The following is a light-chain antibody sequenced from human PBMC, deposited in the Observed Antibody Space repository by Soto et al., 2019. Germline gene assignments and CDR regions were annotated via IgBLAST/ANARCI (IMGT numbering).Light chain of an antibody. CDR3: QTWDTGSVV. Sequence: QPVLTQSPSASASLGASVKFTCTLSSGHSSYAIAWHQQQPEKGPRYLMKLNSDGSHNKGDGIPDRFSGSSSGAERYLTISRLQSEDEADYYCQTWDTGSVVFGGGTKLTVL. CDR1: SGHSSYA. V-gene: IGLV4-69*01. J-gene: IGLJ2*01. CDR2: LNSDGSH.